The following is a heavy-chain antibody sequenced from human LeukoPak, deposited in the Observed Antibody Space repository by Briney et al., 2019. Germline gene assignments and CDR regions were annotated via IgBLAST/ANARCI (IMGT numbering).Heavy chain of an antibody. Sequence: GGSLRLSCAASRFTFSSYSMNWVRQAPGKGLEWVSSISSSGSYIYYADSVKGRFTISRDNAKNSLYLQMNSLRAEDTAVYYCAKDFFMTTVTPVGCFDYWGQGTLVTVSS. CDR3: AKDFFMTTVTPVGCFDY. J-gene: IGHJ4*02. CDR1: RFTFSSYS. V-gene: IGHV3-21*04. CDR2: ISSSGSYI. D-gene: IGHD4-17*01.